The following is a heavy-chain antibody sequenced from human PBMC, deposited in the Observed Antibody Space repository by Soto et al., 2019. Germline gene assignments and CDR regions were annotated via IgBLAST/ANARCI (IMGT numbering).Heavy chain of an antibody. D-gene: IGHD4-17*01. CDR2: ISQVGRA. CDR3: ARGYGYFRQ. CDR1: GDSFSGYF. V-gene: IGHV4-34*01. Sequence: SATLSLSCGFCGDSFSGYFCNWLRQPPGKGLEWIGEISQVGRARYNPSLETRITISVDTSKTQFSLNLTSVTDADTAVYYCARGYGYFRQWGQGALVTVSS. J-gene: IGHJ4*02.